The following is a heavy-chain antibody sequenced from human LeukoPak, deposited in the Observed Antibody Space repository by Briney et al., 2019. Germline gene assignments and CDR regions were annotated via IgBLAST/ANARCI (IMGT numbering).Heavy chain of an antibody. CDR1: DSNIGIYA. Sequence: PGGSLRLSCGAPDSNIGIYAVTWVRQVPGKGLEWVSGMSGGGLSTYYARSGKGRSTISRDTSKNTFYLEMNSLGADDTALYYCAKDRISGQGGAARILDYWGQGILVTVSS. CDR3: AKDRISGQGGAARILDY. CDR2: MSGGGLST. D-gene: IGHD6-6*01. V-gene: IGHV3-23*01. J-gene: IGHJ4*02.